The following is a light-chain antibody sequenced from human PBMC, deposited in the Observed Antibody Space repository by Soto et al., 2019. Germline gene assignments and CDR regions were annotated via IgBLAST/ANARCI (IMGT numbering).Light chain of an antibody. Sequence: DIQMTHSPSTLSASVGDRVTVTFRSSQSINSWLAWYQQKPGKAPKLLIYDASSLQSGVPSRFTGSGFGTEFTLTISSLQPDDFATYYCQKYNSAPLTFGGGTKVDIK. J-gene: IGKJ4*01. CDR2: DAS. V-gene: IGKV1-5*01. CDR1: QSINSW. CDR3: QKYNSAPLT.